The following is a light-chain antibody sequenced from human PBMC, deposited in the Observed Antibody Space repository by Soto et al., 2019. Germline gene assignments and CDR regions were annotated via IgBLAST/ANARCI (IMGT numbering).Light chain of an antibody. CDR3: SSYTSTNTLV. CDR1: SSDVGGGS. Sequence: QCVLTQPASVSGSPGQSIAISCTGTSSDVGGGSVSWYQQHPGKAPKLMIYDVSNRPSGVSNRFSGSKSGNTASLTISGLQAEDEADYYCSSYTSTNTLVFGTGTKVTVL. V-gene: IGLV2-14*01. CDR2: DVS. J-gene: IGLJ1*01.